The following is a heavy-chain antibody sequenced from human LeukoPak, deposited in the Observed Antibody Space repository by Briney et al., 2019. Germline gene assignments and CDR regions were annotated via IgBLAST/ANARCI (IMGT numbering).Heavy chain of an antibody. CDR3: ARASFFRLRALNWFDP. J-gene: IGHJ5*02. CDR2: MNPNSGNT. D-gene: IGHD5/OR15-5a*01. CDR1: GYTFTSYD. Sequence: GASVKVSCKASGYTFTSYDINWVRQATGQGLEWMGWMNPNSGNTGYAQKFQGRVTMTRNTSISTAYMELSSLRSEDTAMYYCARASFFRLRALNWFDPWGQGTLVTVSS. V-gene: IGHV1-8*01.